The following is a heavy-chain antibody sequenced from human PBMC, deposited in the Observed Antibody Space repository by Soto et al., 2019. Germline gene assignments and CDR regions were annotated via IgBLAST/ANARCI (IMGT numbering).Heavy chain of an antibody. Sequence: GGSLRLSCAASGFTFSNAWMSWVRQAPGKGLEWVGRIKSKKDGGATEYSATVKDRFTISRDDSKDTLYLQMNSLKTEDTAMYYCTTDAQWGIWGQGTMVTVSS. CDR1: GFTFSNAW. CDR2: IKSKKDGGAT. J-gene: IGHJ3*02. D-gene: IGHD7-27*01. CDR3: TTDAQWGI. V-gene: IGHV3-15*01.